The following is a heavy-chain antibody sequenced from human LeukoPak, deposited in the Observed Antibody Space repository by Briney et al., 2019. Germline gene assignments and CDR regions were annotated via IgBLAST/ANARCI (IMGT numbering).Heavy chain of an antibody. Sequence: GGSLRLSCAASGFTFSDYYMSWIRQAPGKGLEWVSYISSSGSTIYYADSVKGRFTISRDNAKNSLYLQMNSLRAEDTAVYYCARNPGKDIVVVVAVLDYWGQGTLVTVSS. CDR3: ARNPGKDIVVVVAVLDY. D-gene: IGHD2-15*01. J-gene: IGHJ4*02. CDR2: ISSSGSTI. V-gene: IGHV3-11*01. CDR1: GFTFSDYY.